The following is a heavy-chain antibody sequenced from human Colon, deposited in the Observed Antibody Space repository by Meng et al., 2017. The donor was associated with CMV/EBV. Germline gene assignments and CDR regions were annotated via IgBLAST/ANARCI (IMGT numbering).Heavy chain of an antibody. D-gene: IGHD3-3*01. CDR3: ARVLPNYDFWSGYPDY. Sequence: GESLKISCAASGFTFSMYAMGWVRQAPGKGLEWVSGISVSGDSKYYVDSVEGRFTIARDNSRDTVYLQMNSLRVEDTAVYYCARVLPNYDFWSGYPDYWGQGTLVTVSS. CDR2: ISVSGDSK. V-gene: IGHV3-23*01. CDR1: GFTFSMYA. J-gene: IGHJ4*02.